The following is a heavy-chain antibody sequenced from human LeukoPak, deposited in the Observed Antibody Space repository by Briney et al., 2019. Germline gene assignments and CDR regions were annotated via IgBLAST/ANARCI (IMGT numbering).Heavy chain of an antibody. CDR2: ISGSGDTT. D-gene: IGHD4-17*01. CDR1: GFTFSSYA. Sequence: GGSLRLSCTASGFTFSSYAMSWVRQAPGKGLEWVSSISGSGDTTYYADSVKGRFTISRDNSKKTLHMKMNSLRSEDTAVYYCATEPFDYGVTEDYFDYWGQGTLVTVSS. CDR3: ATEPFDYGVTEDYFDY. J-gene: IGHJ4*02. V-gene: IGHV3-23*01.